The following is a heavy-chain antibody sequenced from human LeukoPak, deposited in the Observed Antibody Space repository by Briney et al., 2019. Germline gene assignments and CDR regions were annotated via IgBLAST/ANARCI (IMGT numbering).Heavy chain of an antibody. CDR3: ARDLTGPYDH. Sequence: PGGALRLSCAASGFTVSRYWMHWVRQAPGKGLVWVARINVEGNYIDYAESVKGRFTISRDSAQNTLYLQMNSVRAEDTAVYSCARDLTGPYDHWGQGTLVTVSS. V-gene: IGHV3-74*01. D-gene: IGHD3-22*01. J-gene: IGHJ4*02. CDR1: GFTVSRYW. CDR2: INVEGNYI.